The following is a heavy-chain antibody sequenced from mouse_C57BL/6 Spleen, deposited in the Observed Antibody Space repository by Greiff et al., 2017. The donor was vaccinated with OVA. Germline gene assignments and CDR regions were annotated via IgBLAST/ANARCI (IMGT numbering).Heavy chain of an antibody. Sequence: EVKLVESGPGLVKPSQSLSLTCSVTGYSITSGYYWNWIRQFPGNKLEWMGYISYDGSNNYNPSLKNRISITRDTSKNQFFLKLNSVTTEDTATYYCAGTVVATRAMDYWGQGTSVTVSS. D-gene: IGHD1-1*01. CDR2: ISYDGSN. V-gene: IGHV3-6*01. CDR3: AGTVVATRAMDY. J-gene: IGHJ4*01. CDR1: GYSITSGYY.